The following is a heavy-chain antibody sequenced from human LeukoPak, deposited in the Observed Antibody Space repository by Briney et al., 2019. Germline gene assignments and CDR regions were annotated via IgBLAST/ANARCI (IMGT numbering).Heavy chain of an antibody. CDR2: VYDSGST. CDR1: GASINKNF. J-gene: IGHJ4*02. D-gene: IGHD3-10*02. V-gene: IGHV4-59*01. CDR3: AKSSTFHYYVRN. Sequence: KPSETLSLTCTVSGASINKNFWSWIRQPPGKGLEWIGYVYDSGSTNSNPSLKSRVTISVDTSKNQFSLKLKSVTAADTAVYFCAKSSTFHYYVRNWGQGTLVTVSS.